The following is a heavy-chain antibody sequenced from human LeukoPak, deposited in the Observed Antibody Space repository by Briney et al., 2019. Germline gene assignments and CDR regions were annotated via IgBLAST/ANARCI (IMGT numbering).Heavy chain of an antibody. CDR3: ARSVAVAGTDY. D-gene: IGHD6-19*01. CDR1: GFTFFTYW. Sequence: GGSLRLSCAASGFTFFTYWMGWVRQAPGGGLEWVANIKEDGSETSYVDSVKGRFTISRDNAKNSLYLQMNSLRAEDTAVYYCARSVAVAGTDYWGQGTLVTVSS. CDR2: IKEDGSET. V-gene: IGHV3-7*01. J-gene: IGHJ4*02.